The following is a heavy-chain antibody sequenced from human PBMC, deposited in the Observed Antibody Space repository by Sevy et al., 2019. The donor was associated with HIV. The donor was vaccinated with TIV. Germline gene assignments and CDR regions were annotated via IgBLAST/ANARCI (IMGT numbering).Heavy chain of an antibody. Sequence: GGSLRLSCTASGFSISGYGMHWVRQVPGKGLEWVAIIWYDGTNKDYTDSVKGRFTITRDNSKITLYLQMNSLRVEDTAVYYCARGSLAVAGIGYYFNYWGQGTLVTVSS. V-gene: IGHV3-33*01. J-gene: IGHJ4*02. CDR1: GFSISGYG. CDR3: ARGSLAVAGIGYYFNY. CDR2: IWYDGTNK. D-gene: IGHD6-19*01.